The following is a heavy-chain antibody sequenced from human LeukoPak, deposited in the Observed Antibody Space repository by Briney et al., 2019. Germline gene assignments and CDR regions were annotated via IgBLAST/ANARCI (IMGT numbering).Heavy chain of an antibody. J-gene: IGHJ6*02. CDR3: AKDYRSLPRPGYYYYGMDV. D-gene: IGHD1-26*01. V-gene: IGHV3-30*18. CDR2: ISYDGSNK. CDR1: GFTFSSYG. Sequence: PGRSLRLSCAASGFTFSSYGMHWVRQAPGKGLEWVAVISYDGSNKYYADSVKGRFTISRDNSKNTLYLQMNSLRAEDTAVYYCAKDYRSLPRPGYYYYGMDVWGQGTTVTVPS.